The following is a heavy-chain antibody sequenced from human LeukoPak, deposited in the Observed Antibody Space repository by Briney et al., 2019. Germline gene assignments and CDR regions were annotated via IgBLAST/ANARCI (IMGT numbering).Heavy chain of an antibody. CDR3: AKEDGGLLWFGELLSFDY. Sequence: GGSLRLSCAASGFTFSSYGMSWVRQAPGKGLEWVSAISGSGGSTYYADSVKGRFTISRDNSKNTLYLQMNSLRAEDTAVYYCAKEDGGLLWFGELLSFDYWGQGTLVTVSS. CDR1: GFTFSSYG. V-gene: IGHV3-23*01. J-gene: IGHJ4*02. CDR2: ISGSGGST. D-gene: IGHD3-10*01.